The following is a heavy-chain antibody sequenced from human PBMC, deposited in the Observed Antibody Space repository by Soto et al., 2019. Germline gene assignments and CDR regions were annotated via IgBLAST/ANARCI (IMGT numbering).Heavy chain of an antibody. V-gene: IGHV1-69*12. D-gene: IGHD2-15*01. J-gene: IGHJ6*02. Sequence: QVQLVQSGAEVKKPGSSVKVSCKASGGTFSSYAINWVRQAPGQGLEWMGGIIPIFGTANYGQKFQGRVTIPADESTSTAYMKRSSLSSEDTAVYYCARDSGGSSYYYYGMDVWGQGTTVTVSS. CDR3: ARDSGGSSYYYYGMDV. CDR2: IIPIFGTA. CDR1: GGTFSSYA.